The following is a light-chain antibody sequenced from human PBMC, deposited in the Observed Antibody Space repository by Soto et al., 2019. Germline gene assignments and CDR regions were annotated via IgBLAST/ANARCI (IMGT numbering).Light chain of an antibody. Sequence: DIQMTPSPPSLSASVGDRVTITCRASQTISNYLKWYQQKSGQAPKLLIYTAASLQSGVPSRFSGSGSGTDFTLTITTLQPEDFATYYCQQSYSAPTTFGGGTRWIS. CDR3: QQSYSAPTT. J-gene: IGKJ4*01. V-gene: IGKV1-39*01. CDR2: TAA. CDR1: QTISNY.